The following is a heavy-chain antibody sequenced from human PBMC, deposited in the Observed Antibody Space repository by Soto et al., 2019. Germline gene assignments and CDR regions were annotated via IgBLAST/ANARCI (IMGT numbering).Heavy chain of an antibody. CDR2: ISGSGGST. CDR3: ASDTGVVVVINLLDY. D-gene: IGHD3-22*01. CDR1: GFTFSSYA. Sequence: GGSLRLSCAASGFTFSSYAMSWVRQAPGKGLEWVSAISGSGGSTYSADSVKGRFTISRDNSKSTLYLQMNSLRAEDTAVYYCASDTGVVVVINLLDYWGQGTLVTVSS. J-gene: IGHJ4*02. V-gene: IGHV3-23*01.